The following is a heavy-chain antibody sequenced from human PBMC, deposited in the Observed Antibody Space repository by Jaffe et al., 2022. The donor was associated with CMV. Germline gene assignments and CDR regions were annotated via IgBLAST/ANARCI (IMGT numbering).Heavy chain of an antibody. CDR2: ISAYNGNT. CDR3: ARESVGYCTNGVCYKAGWFDP. V-gene: IGHV1-18*01. Sequence: QVQLVQSGAEVKKPGASVKVSCKASGYTFTSYGISWVRQAPGQGLEWMGWISAYNGNTNYAQKLQGRVTMTTDTSTSTAYMELRSLRSDDTAVYYCARESVGYCTNGVCYKAGWFDPWGQGTLVTVSS. CDR1: GYTFTSYG. J-gene: IGHJ5*02. D-gene: IGHD2-8*01.